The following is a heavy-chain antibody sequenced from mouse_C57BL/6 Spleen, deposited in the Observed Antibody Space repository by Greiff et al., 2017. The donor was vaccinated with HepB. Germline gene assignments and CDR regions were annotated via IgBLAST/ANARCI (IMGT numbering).Heavy chain of an antibody. Sequence: QVQLQQPGAELVKPGASVKLSCKASGYTFTSYWMHWVKQRPGQGLEWIGMIHPNSGSTNYNEKFKSKATLTVDKSSSTAYMQLGSLTSEDSAVYYCARGKTVVAEDYFDYWGQGTTLTVSS. CDR1: GYTFTSYW. V-gene: IGHV1-64*01. CDR2: IHPNSGST. D-gene: IGHD1-1*01. J-gene: IGHJ2*01. CDR3: ARGKTVVAEDYFDY.